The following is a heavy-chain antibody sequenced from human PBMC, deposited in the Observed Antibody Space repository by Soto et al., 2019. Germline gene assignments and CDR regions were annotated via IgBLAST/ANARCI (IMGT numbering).Heavy chain of an antibody. V-gene: IGHV1-8*01. CDR2: MSPESGNT. D-gene: IGHD2-21*02. CDR1: GYTFTDYD. J-gene: IGHJ4*02. Sequence: QVQVVQSRAEVKKPGASVKVSCKASGYTFTDYDINWVRQASGQGLEYMGWMSPESGNTGYAPQFQGRVTMTRNTSISTSYMELSSLRSEDTAVYSCEVTTGYWGQGTKVTVSS. CDR3: EVTTGY.